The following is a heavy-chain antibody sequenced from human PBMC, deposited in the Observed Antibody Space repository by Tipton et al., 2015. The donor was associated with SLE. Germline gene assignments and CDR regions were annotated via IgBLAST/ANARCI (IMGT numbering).Heavy chain of an antibody. CDR2: IYYSGST. D-gene: IGHD7-27*01. V-gene: IGHV4-39*01. CDR1: GGSISSSSYY. J-gene: IGHJ4*02. Sequence: TLSLTCTVSGGSISSSSYYWGWIRQPPGKGLEWIGSIYYSGSTYYNPSLKSRVTISVDTSKNQFSLKLSSVTAADTAVYYCASKYELGADYWGQGTLVTVSS. CDR3: ASKYELGADY.